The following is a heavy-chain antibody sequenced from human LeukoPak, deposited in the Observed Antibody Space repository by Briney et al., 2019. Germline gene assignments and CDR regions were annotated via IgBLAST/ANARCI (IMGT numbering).Heavy chain of an antibody. CDR3: ARGTSLALLRQWHCAFDI. CDR2: INHSGST. D-gene: IGHD6-19*01. Sequence: GSLRLSCAASGYTLSNYWMHWVRQAPGKGLEWIGEINHSGSTNYNPSLKSRVTISVDTSKNQFSLKLSSVTAADMAVYYCARGTSLALLRQWHCAFDIWGQGTMVTVSS. J-gene: IGHJ3*02. CDR1: GYTLSNYW. V-gene: IGHV4-34*01.